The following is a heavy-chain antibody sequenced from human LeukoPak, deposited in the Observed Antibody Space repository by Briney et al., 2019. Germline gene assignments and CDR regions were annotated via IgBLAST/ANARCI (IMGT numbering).Heavy chain of an antibody. Sequence: PSETLSLTCTVSGGSISSGSYYWSWIRQPAGKRLEWIGRIYTSGSTNYNPSLKSRVTISVDTSKNQFSLKLSSVTAADTAVYYCARESLSPYCSSTSCYLYFQHWGQGTLVTVSS. D-gene: IGHD2-2*01. J-gene: IGHJ1*01. CDR1: GGSISSGSYY. CDR3: ARESLSPYCSSTSCYLYFQH. CDR2: IYTSGST. V-gene: IGHV4-61*02.